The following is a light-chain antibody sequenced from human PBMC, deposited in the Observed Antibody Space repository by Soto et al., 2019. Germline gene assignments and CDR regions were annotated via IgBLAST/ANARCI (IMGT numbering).Light chain of an antibody. J-gene: IGKJ2*01. CDR3: MQALQTPLYT. Sequence: DIVMTQSPLSLPVTPGEPASISCRSSQSLLHSNGYNYLDWYLQKPGQSPQLLIYLGSNRASGVPDRFSGSGSGTDFTLKISRVAAEHVGVYYCMQALQTPLYTFGQGTKLEIK. CDR1: QSLLHSNGYNY. V-gene: IGKV2-28*01. CDR2: LGS.